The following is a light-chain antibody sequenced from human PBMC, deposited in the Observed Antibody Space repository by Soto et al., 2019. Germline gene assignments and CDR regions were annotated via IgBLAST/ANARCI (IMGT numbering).Light chain of an antibody. CDR1: QGISSH. J-gene: IGKJ4*01. CDR3: QQYFSYPLT. Sequence: AIRMTQSPSSFSASTGDRVTITCRASQGISSHLAWYHVKPGKAPRLLIYTASYLESGVPSRFSGSGSGTDFTLTISSLQSEDFAVYYCQQYFSYPLTFGGGTKVESK. V-gene: IGKV1-8*01. CDR2: TAS.